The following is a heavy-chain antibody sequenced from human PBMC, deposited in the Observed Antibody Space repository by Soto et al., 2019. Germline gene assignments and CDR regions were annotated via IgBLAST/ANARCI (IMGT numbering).Heavy chain of an antibody. CDR1: GYTFIDYY. J-gene: IGHJ4*02. D-gene: IGHD3-10*01. V-gene: IGHV1-2*02. CDR3: ARAKPRRSVSAKVRFDF. Sequence: QVHLVQSGAEVKKPGASVMVSCKASGYTFIDYYIHWIRQAPGQGLEWMGWSNADSGGTISAQKFQGRVTLTRDTSINTGYMEGSRLTSDDTAVYYCARAKPRRSVSAKVRFDFWGQGTLVIVSS. CDR2: SNADSGGT.